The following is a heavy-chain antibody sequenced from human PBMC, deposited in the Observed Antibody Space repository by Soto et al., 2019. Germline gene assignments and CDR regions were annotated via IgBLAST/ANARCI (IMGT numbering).Heavy chain of an antibody. J-gene: IGHJ4*02. CDR1: GGSISSSSYY. D-gene: IGHD3-10*02. CDR3: ARLVHREYYFDY. Sequence: SETLSLTCTVSGGSISSSSYYWGWIRQPPGKGLEWIGSIYYSGSTYYNPSLKSRVTISVDTSKNQFSLMLSSVTAADTAVYYCARLVHREYYFDYWGQGTLVTVSS. V-gene: IGHV4-39*01. CDR2: IYYSGST.